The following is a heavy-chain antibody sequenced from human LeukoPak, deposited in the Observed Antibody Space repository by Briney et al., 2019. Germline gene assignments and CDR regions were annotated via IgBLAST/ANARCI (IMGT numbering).Heavy chain of an antibody. J-gene: IGHJ6*02. CDR1: GFTFDDYA. CDR2: ISWSSGNI. CDR3: ARDAWRRAFNYGMDV. D-gene: IGHD5-12*01. Sequence: GGSLRLSCAASGFTFDDYAMHWVRQAPGKGLEWVAGISWSSGNIGYADSVKGRFTISRDNAESSLHLQMNSLRTEDTALYFCARDAWRRAFNYGMDVWGQGTTVAVSS. V-gene: IGHV3-9*01.